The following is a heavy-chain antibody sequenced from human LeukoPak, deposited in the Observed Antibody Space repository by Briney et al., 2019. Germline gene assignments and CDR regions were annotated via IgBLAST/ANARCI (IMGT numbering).Heavy chain of an antibody. D-gene: IGHD3-22*01. V-gene: IGHV3-7*01. J-gene: IGHJ4*02. Sequence: GRSLRPSPVRSGFTFTSYWMSSVRHAPEKGLAWVATIKYGGSQTYYVVSVKGRFTISRDDAKNSLFLQMRGLRVEDTAVYYCARLEDGVTTFHYWGLGTLVTVSS. CDR1: GFTFTSYW. CDR3: ARLEDGVTTFHY. CDR2: IKYGGSQT.